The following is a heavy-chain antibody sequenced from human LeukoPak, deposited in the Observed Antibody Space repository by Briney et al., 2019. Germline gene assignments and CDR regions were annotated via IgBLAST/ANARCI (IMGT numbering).Heavy chain of an antibody. D-gene: IGHD5-12*01. CDR2: IKQDGSEK. V-gene: IGHV3-7*01. J-gene: IGHJ5*02. CDR3: ARDYSGWSLDP. Sequence: GGSLRLSCAASGFTFNRYWMGWVRQAPGKGLEWVANIKQDGSEKYYVDSVKGRFTISRDNAKNSLYLQMNSLRAEDTAVYYCARDYSGWSLDPWGQGTLVTVSS. CDR1: GFTFNRYW.